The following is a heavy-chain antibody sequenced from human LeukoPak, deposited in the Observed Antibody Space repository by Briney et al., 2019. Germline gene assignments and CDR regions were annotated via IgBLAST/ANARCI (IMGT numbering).Heavy chain of an antibody. V-gene: IGHV1-8*01. D-gene: IGHD2-15*01. Sequence: ASVKVSCKASGCSFTSYDINWVRQATGQGLEWLGWMNPNSGNTGYAQKFQGRVTMTRNTSISTAYMELSSLRSADTAVYYCATQRRASGSGFDYWGQGTLVTVSS. CDR2: MNPNSGNT. J-gene: IGHJ4*02. CDR3: ATQRRASGSGFDY. CDR1: GCSFTSYD.